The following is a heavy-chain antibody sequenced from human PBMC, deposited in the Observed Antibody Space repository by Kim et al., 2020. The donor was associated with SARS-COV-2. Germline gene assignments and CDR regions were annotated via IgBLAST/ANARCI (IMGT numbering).Heavy chain of an antibody. Sequence: GGSLRLSCAASGFTFSSYEMNWVRQAPGKGLEWLSYISSSGSTIYYADSVKGRFTISRDNAKNSLYLQMNSLRAEDTAVYYCAREDTSGWSRVDYWGQGTLVTVSS. CDR2: ISSSGSTI. D-gene: IGHD6-19*01. V-gene: IGHV3-48*03. CDR3: AREDTSGWSRVDY. J-gene: IGHJ4*02. CDR1: GFTFSSYE.